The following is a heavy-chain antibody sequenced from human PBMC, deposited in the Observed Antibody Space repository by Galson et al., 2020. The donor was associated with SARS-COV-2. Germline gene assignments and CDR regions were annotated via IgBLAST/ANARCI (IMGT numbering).Heavy chain of an antibody. CDR1: GGPFSSTTYY. V-gene: IGHV4-39*01. J-gene: IGHJ4*02. CDR3: ARHGDNGDFYFDS. D-gene: IGHD4-17*01. Sequence: SETLSLTCTVSGGPFSSTTYYWGWIRRPPGKGLEWIGSINYIGSTYYNPSRKSRVTISVDTSRNQFSLKLSSVTAADTAFYFCARHGDNGDFYFDSWGQGTLVTVSS. CDR2: INYIGST.